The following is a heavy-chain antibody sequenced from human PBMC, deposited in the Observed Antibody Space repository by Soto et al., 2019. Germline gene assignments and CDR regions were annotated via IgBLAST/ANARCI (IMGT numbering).Heavy chain of an antibody. CDR2: ISGSGGST. Sequence: GGSLRLSCAASGFTFSIYAMSWVRQAPGKGLEWVSAISGSGGSTYYADSVKGRFTISRDNSKNTLYLQMNSLRAEDTAVYYCAKDLSYYGSGSYYSSLYYYYYGMDVWGQGTTVTVSS. D-gene: IGHD3-10*01. J-gene: IGHJ6*02. CDR3: AKDLSYYGSGSYYSSLYYYYYGMDV. CDR1: GFTFSIYA. V-gene: IGHV3-23*01.